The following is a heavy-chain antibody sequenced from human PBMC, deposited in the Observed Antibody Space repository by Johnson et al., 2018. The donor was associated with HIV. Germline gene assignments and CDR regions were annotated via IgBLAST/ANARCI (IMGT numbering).Heavy chain of an antibody. CDR1: GFTFDDYG. J-gene: IGHJ3*02. D-gene: IGHD3-10*01. CDR2: IWFDGSNK. V-gene: IGHV3-33*06. CDR3: AKANVSGSYWAFDI. Sequence: QVQLVESGGGVVRPGGSLRLSCAASGFTFDDYGMSWVRQSPGKGLEWVAVIWFDGSNKYYADSVKGGSTISRDNSKNTLYLQMNSLRAEDTAVYYCAKANVSGSYWAFDIWGQGTMVTVSS.